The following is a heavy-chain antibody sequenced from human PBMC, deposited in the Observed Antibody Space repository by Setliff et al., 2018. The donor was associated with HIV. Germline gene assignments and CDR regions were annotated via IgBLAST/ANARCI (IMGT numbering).Heavy chain of an antibody. J-gene: IGHJ4*02. V-gene: IGHV4-4*08. CDR1: GGSISTYH. D-gene: IGHD6-6*01. Sequence: SETLSLTCSVSGGSISTYHWSWIRQPPGKGLEWIGYIYKSGSTNYSPSLKSRVTISPGTSKNQFSLKLTSVTAADTAVYYCARDFLGSSSLVDYWGQGTLVTVSS. CDR3: ARDFLGSSSLVDY. CDR2: IYKSGST.